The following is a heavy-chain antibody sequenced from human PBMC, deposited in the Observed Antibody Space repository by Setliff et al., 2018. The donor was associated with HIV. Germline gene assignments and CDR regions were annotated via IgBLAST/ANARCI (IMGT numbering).Heavy chain of an antibody. J-gene: IGHJ1*01. D-gene: IGHD6-13*01. CDR3: ARNSDTAGYFLY. CDR1: GYTFTSYG. CDR2: IIPIVGVT. V-gene: IGHV1-69*10. Sequence: SVKVSCKTSGYTFTSYGMNWIRQAPGQGLEWMGGIIPIVGVTNYAQKFQVRVTITADKSTNTAYMDLHSLTSEDTAVYYCARNSDTAGYFLYWGQGTPVTVS.